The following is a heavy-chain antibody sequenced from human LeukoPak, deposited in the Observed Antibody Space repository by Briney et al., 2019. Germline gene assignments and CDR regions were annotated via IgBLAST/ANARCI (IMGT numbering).Heavy chain of an antibody. D-gene: IGHD5-24*01. CDR3: ATKDGYSFDY. CDR2: INQDGSEK. J-gene: IGHJ4*02. V-gene: IGHV3-7*01. CDR1: GFTFRNYV. Sequence: PGGSLRLSCAASGFTFRNYVIHWVRQAPGKGLEWVANINQDGSEKYYVDSVKGRFTISRDNAKNSLFLQMNSLRAEDTAVYYCATKDGYSFDYWGQGTLVTVSS.